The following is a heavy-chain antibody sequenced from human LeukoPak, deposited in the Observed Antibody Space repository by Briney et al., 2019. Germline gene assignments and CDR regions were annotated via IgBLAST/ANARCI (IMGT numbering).Heavy chain of an antibody. D-gene: IGHD6-19*01. V-gene: IGHV4-38-2*01. CDR1: GFIFSSYS. CDR3: VRGQWLVSGWFDP. Sequence: GSLRLSCAASGFIFSSYSMNWVRQAPGKGLEWIGSIYYTGSTYYNPSLKSRVTISVDTSKNQFSLKLSSVTAADTAVYYCVRGQWLVSGWFDPWGQGTLVTVSS. CDR2: IYYTGST. J-gene: IGHJ5*02.